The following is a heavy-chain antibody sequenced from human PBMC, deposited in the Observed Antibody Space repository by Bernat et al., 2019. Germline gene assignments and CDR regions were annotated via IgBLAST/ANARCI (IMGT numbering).Heavy chain of an antibody. CDR3: ASGYYYGMDV. J-gene: IGHJ6*02. CDR2: ISGSGSST. Sequence: EVQLLESGGGLVQPGGSLRLSCAASRFTFSSYAMSWVRQAPGKGLEWVSGISGSGSSTYYAESVKGRFTISRDNSKNTLYLQMNSLRAEDTAVYYCASGYYYGMDVWGQGTAVTVSS. V-gene: IGHV3-23*01. CDR1: RFTFSSYA.